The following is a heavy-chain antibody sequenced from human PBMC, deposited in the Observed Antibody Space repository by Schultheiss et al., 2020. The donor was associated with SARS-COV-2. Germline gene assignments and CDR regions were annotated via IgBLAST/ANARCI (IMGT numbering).Heavy chain of an antibody. V-gene: IGHV4-31*03. Sequence: SETLSLTCTVSGGSISSGGYYWSWIRQHPGKGLEWIGYIYYSGSTYYNPSLKSRVTISVDTSKNQFSLKLSSVTAADTATYYCARLPYYYDSSGYYLAAAFDIWGQGTMVTVSS. CDR1: GGSISSGGYY. D-gene: IGHD3-22*01. CDR3: ARLPYYYDSSGYYLAAAFDI. J-gene: IGHJ3*02. CDR2: IYYSGST.